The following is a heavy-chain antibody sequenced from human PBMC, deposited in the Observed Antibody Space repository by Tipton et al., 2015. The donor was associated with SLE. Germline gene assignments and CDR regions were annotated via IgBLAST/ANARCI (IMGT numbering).Heavy chain of an antibody. CDR3: AREMGGYYDSSGYCDY. CDR2: ISAYNGNT. J-gene: IGHJ4*02. D-gene: IGHD3-22*01. V-gene: IGHV1-18*01. Sequence: QSEAEVKKPGASVKVSCKASGYTFTSYDINWVRQATGQGLEWMGWISAYNGNTNYAQKLQGRVTMTTDTSTSTAYMELRSLRSDDTAVYYCAREMGGYYDSSGYCDYWGQGTLVTVSS. CDR1: GYTFTSYD.